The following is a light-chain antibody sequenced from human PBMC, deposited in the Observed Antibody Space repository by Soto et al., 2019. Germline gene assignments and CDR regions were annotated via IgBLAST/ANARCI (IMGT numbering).Light chain of an antibody. J-gene: IGLJ2*01. CDR1: SSNIGAGYD. Sequence: QSVLTQPPSVSGAPGQRVTISCTGSSSNIGAGYDVHWYQQLPGTAPKLLIYANNNRRSGVPDRFSASKSGTSASLAITGLQAEDEADYYCQSYDSSLSVVVFGGGTKLTVL. V-gene: IGLV1-40*01. CDR2: ANN. CDR3: QSYDSSLSVVV.